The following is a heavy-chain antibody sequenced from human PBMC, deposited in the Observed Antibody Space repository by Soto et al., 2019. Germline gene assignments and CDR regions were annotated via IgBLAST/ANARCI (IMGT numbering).Heavy chain of an antibody. D-gene: IGHD6-19*01. Sequence: EVQLVESGGGLVKPGGSLRLSCAASGFTFSSYSMNWVRQAPGKGLEWVSSISSSSSYIYYADSVKGRFTTSRDNAKNSLYLQMNSLRAEDTAVYYCARASDSSGWYYFDYWGQGTLVTVSS. CDR2: ISSSSSYI. J-gene: IGHJ4*02. CDR1: GFTFSSYS. CDR3: ARASDSSGWYYFDY. V-gene: IGHV3-21*01.